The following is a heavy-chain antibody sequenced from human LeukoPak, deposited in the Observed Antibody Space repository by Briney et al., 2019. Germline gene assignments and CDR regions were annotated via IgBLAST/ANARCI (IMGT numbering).Heavy chain of an antibody. Sequence: GGSLRLSGAASGFTLKNYGMSWVRQAPGKGLDWVPGINGNGGSTGHADSVKGRFTISRDNAKNSLYLQMNSLRAEDTALYYCARGDWRWELLEYMYYFDYWGQGTLVTVSS. CDR3: ARGDWRWELLEYMYYFDY. V-gene: IGHV3-20*04. CDR1: GFTLKNYG. J-gene: IGHJ4*02. D-gene: IGHD1-26*01. CDR2: INGNGGST.